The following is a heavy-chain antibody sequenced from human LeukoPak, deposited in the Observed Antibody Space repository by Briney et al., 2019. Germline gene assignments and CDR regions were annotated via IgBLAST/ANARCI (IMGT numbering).Heavy chain of an antibody. V-gene: IGHV1-46*01. CDR1: GGTFSNYA. J-gene: IGHJ4*02. D-gene: IGHD6-6*01. Sequence: ASVKVSCKASGGTFSNYAISWVRQAPGQGLEWMGIINPSGGSTSYAQKFQGRVTMTRDTSTSTVYMELSSLRSEDTAAYYCAREGSSGGIDYWGQGTLVTVSS. CDR3: AREGSSGGIDY. CDR2: INPSGGST.